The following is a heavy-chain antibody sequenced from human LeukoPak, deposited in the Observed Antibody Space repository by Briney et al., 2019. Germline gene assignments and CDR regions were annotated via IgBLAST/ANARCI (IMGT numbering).Heavy chain of an antibody. CDR2: ISGSGGST. V-gene: IGHV3-23*01. D-gene: IGHD6-19*01. CDR3: AKACGAVAGYISRDAFDI. Sequence: GGSLRLSCAASGFTFSSYAMSWVRQAPGKGLEWVSAISGSGGSTYYADSVKGRFTISRDNSKNTLYLQMNSLRAEDTAVYYCAKACGAVAGYISRDAFDIWGQGTMVTVSS. J-gene: IGHJ3*02. CDR1: GFTFSSYA.